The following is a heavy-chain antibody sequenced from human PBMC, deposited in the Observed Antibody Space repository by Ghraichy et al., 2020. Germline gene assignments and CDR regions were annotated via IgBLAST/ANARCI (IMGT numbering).Heavy chain of an antibody. V-gene: IGHV4-31*03. J-gene: IGHJ3*02. CDR1: GGSISSGGYY. Sequence: SETLSLTCTVSGGSISSGGYYWNWIRQHPGKGLEWIGNIYYTGNTYYNPSLRSRLSISVDTSKNQFSLRLNSVTAADTAVYYCAKDYRSSDYSDSSDYLSDAFDIWGPGTMVTVSS. CDR2: IYYTGNT. CDR3: AKDYRSSDYSDSSDYLSDAFDI. D-gene: IGHD3-22*01.